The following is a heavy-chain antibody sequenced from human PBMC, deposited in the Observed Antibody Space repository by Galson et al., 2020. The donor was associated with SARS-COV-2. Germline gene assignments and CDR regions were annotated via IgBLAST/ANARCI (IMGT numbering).Heavy chain of an antibody. CDR2: LNHSGST. CDR3: ARAVGDSMVVAANRCCDY. J-gene: IGHJ4*02. Sequence: SETLSLTCAVYGGSFSGYYWSWIRQPPGKGLEWIGELNHSGSTNYNPSLKSRVTISVDTSKNQFSLKLSSVTAADTAVYYCARAVGDSMVVAANRCCDYWGQETLVTVSS. D-gene: IGHD2-15*01. V-gene: IGHV4-34*01. CDR1: GGSFSGYY.